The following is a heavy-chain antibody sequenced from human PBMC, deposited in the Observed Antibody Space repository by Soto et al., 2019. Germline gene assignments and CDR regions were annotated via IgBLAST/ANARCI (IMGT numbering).Heavy chain of an antibody. D-gene: IGHD4-17*01. Sequence: ASVKVSCKASGYTFTGYYMHWVRQAPGQGLEWMGWINPNSGGTNYAQKFQGWVTMTRDTSISTAYMELSRLRSDDTAVYYCARAHDYGDPLYYFDYWGQGTLVTVSS. V-gene: IGHV1-2*04. CDR2: INPNSGGT. CDR1: GYTFTGYY. CDR3: ARAHDYGDPLYYFDY. J-gene: IGHJ4*02.